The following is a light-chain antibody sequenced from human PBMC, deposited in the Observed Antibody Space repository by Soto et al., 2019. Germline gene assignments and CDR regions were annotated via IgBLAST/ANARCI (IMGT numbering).Light chain of an antibody. CDR1: SGHSSYA. CDR2: LNSDGSH. V-gene: IGLV4-69*01. J-gene: IGLJ1*01. CDR3: QTWGTGIQV. Sequence: QLVLTQSPSASASLGASVKLTCTLSSGHSSYAIAWHQQQPEKGPRYLMKLNSDGSHSKGDGIPDRFSGSSSGTERYLIISRLQSEDEADYYCQTWGTGIQVFGTGTKLTVL.